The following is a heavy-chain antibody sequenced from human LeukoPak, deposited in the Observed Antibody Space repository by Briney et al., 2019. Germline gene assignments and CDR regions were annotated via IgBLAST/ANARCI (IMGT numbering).Heavy chain of an antibody. V-gene: IGHV3-64*01. J-gene: IGHJ4*02. Sequence: GGSLRLSCAASGFTFSSYAMHWVRQAPGKGLEYVSAISSNGGSTYYANSVKGRFTISRDNSKNTLYLQMGGLRAEDMAVYYCARDYYDSSGPLGPAGYWGQGTLVTVSS. D-gene: IGHD3-22*01. CDR3: ARDYYDSSGPLGPAGY. CDR1: GFTFSSYA. CDR2: ISSNGGST.